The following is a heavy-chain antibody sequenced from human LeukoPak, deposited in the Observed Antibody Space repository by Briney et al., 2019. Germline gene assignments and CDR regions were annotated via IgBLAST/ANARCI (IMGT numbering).Heavy chain of an antibody. D-gene: IGHD3-10*02. CDR2: ISDDETYK. CDR3: TRGMLRQPPDY. Sequence: PGGSLILSCAASGFTFSSYGMSGVRQAPGKGLEWVTAISDDETYKFYADSVKGRFTISRDNYKNTLYLQMNSLRVEDKAIYYCTRGMLRQPPDYWGQGMLVTVSS. J-gene: IGHJ4*02. V-gene: IGHV3-30*03. CDR1: GFTFSSYG.